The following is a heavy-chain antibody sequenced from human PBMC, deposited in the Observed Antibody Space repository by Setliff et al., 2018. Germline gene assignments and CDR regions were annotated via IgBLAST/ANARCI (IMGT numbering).Heavy chain of an antibody. V-gene: IGHV1-8*02. CDR2: INPTSGNT. J-gene: IGHJ6*03. CDR3: ARNEALTGAGNYYYYYMDV. Sequence: ASVKVSCKASGYTFTGYYIHWVRQAPGQGFEWMGWINPTSGNTGYAQKFQGRVTMTRNTSISTAYMELSSLRSEDTAVYYCARNEALTGAGNYYYYYMDVWGKGTTVTVSS. CDR1: GYTFTGYY. D-gene: IGHD7-27*01.